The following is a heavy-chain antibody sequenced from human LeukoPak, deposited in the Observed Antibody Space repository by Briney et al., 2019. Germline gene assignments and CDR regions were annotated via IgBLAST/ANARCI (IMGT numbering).Heavy chain of an antibody. D-gene: IGHD5-24*01. CDR3: ARARRDGYNPY. J-gene: IGHJ4*02. CDR2: VSANGIST. Sequence: GGSLRLSCAASGFTFGNYPMSWVRQAPGKGLEWVSVVSANGISTLYADSVKGRFTISRDNAKNSLYLQMNSLRAEDTAVYYCARARRDGYNPYWGQGTLVTVSS. CDR1: GFTFGNYP. V-gene: IGHV3-23*01.